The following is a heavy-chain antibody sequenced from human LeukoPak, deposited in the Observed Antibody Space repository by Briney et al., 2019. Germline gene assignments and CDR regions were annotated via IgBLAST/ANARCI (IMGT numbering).Heavy chain of an antibody. CDR1: GGSFSGYY. V-gene: IGHV4-34*01. CDR3: ARLSPRDGYNYFDY. J-gene: IGHJ4*02. CDR2: INHSGST. D-gene: IGHD5-24*01. Sequence: PSETLSLTCAVYGGSFSGYYWSWIRQPPGKGLEWIGEINHSGSTNYNPSLKSRVTISVDMSKNQFSLKLSSVTAADTAVYYCARLSPRDGYNYFDYWGQGTLVTVSS.